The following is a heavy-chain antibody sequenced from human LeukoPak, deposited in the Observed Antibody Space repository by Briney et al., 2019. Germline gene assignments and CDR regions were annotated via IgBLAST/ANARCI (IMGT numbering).Heavy chain of an antibody. D-gene: IGHD1-1*01. V-gene: IGHV3-7*01. CDR2: INRDGSQK. CDR3: ARLGLEVGGPNWFDP. CDR1: GFSFSSNW. Sequence: PGGSLRLSCAAPGFSFSSNWMGWVRQAPGKGLEWVAHINRDGSQKYYLDSVKGRFTISRDNAKNSLYLQMNSLRVEDTAVYYCARLGLEVGGPNWFDPWGQGTLVTVSS. J-gene: IGHJ5*02.